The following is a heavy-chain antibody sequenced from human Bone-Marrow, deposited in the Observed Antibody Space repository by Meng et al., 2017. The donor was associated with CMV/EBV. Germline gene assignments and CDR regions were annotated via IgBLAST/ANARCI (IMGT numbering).Heavy chain of an antibody. V-gene: IGHV1-2*02. D-gene: IGHD6-6*01. J-gene: IGHJ6*02. CDR2: INPNSGGT. CDR1: GYTFTGYY. Sequence: ASVKVSCKASGYTFTGYYMHWVRQAPGQGLEWMGWINPNSGGTNYAQKFQGRVTMTRDTSISTAYMELSRLRSDDTAVYYCARDLRGYTLSSGSSGRLYYYGMDVWGQGTTVTVSS. CDR3: ARDLRGYTLSSGSSGRLYYYGMDV.